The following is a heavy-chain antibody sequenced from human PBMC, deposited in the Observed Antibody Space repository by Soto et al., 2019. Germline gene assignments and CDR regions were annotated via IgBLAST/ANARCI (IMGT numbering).Heavy chain of an antibody. V-gene: IGHV1-3*01. J-gene: IGHJ4*02. CDR1: GYTFTSYA. CDR3: AREGLLLLPDY. Sequence: ASVKVSCKASGYTFTSYAMHWVRQAPGQRLEWMGWISPYSGKTNYARKFQGRVTMTTDTSTSTAYMEVRSLTSDDTAVYYCAREGLLLLPDYWGQGTLVTVS. CDR2: ISPYSGKT. D-gene: IGHD3-22*01.